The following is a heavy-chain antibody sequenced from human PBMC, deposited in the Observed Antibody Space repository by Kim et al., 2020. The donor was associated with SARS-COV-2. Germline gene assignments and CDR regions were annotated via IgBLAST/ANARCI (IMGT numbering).Heavy chain of an antibody. V-gene: IGHV3-72*01. CDR2: SGKRADSYTT. CDR3: TRDLGD. CDR1: GFIFSDHN. J-gene: IGHJ4*02. Sequence: GGSLRLSCAASGFIFSDHNMDWVRQAPGKGLEWIGRSGKRADSYTTSYAAPVKARFAISRDNSKNSLYLHMSSLKPEDTAVYYCTRDLGDWGQGTLVTVSS. D-gene: IGHD3-10*01.